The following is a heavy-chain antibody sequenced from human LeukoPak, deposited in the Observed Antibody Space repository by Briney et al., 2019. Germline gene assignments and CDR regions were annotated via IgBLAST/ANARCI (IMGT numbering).Heavy chain of an antibody. Sequence: GGSLRLSCAASGFTFSNYDMHWVRQAPGKGLGWVAFIRYDGTNKYYTDSGKGRFTISRDNSKNTLYLQMNSLRAEDTAVYYCANNRKETMEDWGQGTLVTVSS. CDR1: GFTFSNYD. CDR2: IRYDGTNK. D-gene: IGHD1-14*01. J-gene: IGHJ4*02. V-gene: IGHV3-30*02. CDR3: ANNRKETMED.